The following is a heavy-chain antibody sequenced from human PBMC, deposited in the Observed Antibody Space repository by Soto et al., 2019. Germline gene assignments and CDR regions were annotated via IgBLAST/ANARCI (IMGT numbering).Heavy chain of an antibody. CDR2: ISAYNGNT. Sequence: ASVKVSCKASGYTFTSYGISWVRQAPGQGLEWMGWISAYNGNTNYAQKLQGRVTMTTDTSTSTAYMELRSLRSDDTAVYYCARGPLTKTIFGAARYLQHWGQGTLVTLSS. J-gene: IGHJ1*01. CDR1: GYTFTSYG. V-gene: IGHV1-18*01. CDR3: ARGPLTKTIFGAARYLQH. D-gene: IGHD3-3*01.